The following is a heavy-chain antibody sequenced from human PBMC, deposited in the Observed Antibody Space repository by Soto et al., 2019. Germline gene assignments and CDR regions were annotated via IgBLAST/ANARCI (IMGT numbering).Heavy chain of an antibody. CDR2: INTDGSTT. V-gene: IGHV3-74*01. CDR1: GFTFSDHW. D-gene: IGHD6-19*01. CDR3: VPVAVGGDYGYYY. J-gene: IGHJ4*02. Sequence: DVQLVESGGGLVQPGGSLRLSCAASGFTFSDHWMHWVRQAPGEGLVWVSRINTDGSTTSYADSVKGRFTISRDNVKNTLFLQMNSLRAEDTAIYYCVPVAVGGDYGYYYWGQGTLVTVSS.